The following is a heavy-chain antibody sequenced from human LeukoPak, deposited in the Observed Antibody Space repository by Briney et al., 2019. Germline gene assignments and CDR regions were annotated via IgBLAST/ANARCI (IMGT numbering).Heavy chain of an antibody. J-gene: IGHJ4*02. CDR3: AKEGRSLQTY. Sequence: GGSLRLSGAASGFMFSSNWMSWVRLAPGKGLEWVANIKEDGTETYYVDSAKGRFTISRDNAKNSMYLQMNSLRVEDTAVYYCAKEGRSLQTYWGQGTLVTVSS. CDR2: IKEDGTET. D-gene: IGHD5-24*01. CDR1: GFMFSSNW. V-gene: IGHV3-7*03.